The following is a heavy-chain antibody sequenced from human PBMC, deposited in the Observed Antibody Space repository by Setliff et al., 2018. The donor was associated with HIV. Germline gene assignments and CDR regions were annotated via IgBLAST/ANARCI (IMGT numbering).Heavy chain of an antibody. D-gene: IGHD3-22*01. CDR2: KVDGGSEK. CDR1: GFTFRNAW. Sequence: GGSLRLSCTASGFTFRNAWMSWVRQAPGKGLEWLGLIRNKVDGGSEKYYVDSVKGRFTISRDNAKNSLYLQMNSLGAEDTAVYYCSRVARTYYYESSGYGDAFDIWGQGTMVTVSS. V-gene: IGHV3-7*01. J-gene: IGHJ3*02. CDR3: SRVARTYYYESSGYGDAFDI.